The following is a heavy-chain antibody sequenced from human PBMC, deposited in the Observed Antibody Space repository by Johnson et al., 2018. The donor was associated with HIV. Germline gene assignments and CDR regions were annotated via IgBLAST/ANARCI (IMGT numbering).Heavy chain of an antibody. V-gene: IGHV3-30*14. CDR1: GFIFSSYT. CDR2: ISYDGSNK. D-gene: IGHD5-24*01. CDR3: ARACRDGYTCDAFDI. J-gene: IGHJ3*02. Sequence: VQLVESGGGVVQPGRSLRLSCAASGFIFSSYTMHWVRQAPGKGLEWVAVISYDGSNKYYADAVKGRFTISRDNSKNTLYLQMNSLRAEDTAVYYCARACRDGYTCDAFDIWGQGTMVTVSS.